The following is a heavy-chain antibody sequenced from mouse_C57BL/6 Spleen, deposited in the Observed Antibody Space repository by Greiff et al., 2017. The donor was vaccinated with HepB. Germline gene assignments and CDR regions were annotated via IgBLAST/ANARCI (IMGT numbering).Heavy chain of an antibody. D-gene: IGHD3-2*02. CDR1: GYTFTSYW. V-gene: IGHV1-69*01. CDR2: IDPSDSYT. CDR3: ARREGQLRPFFAY. J-gene: IGHJ3*01. Sequence: QVQLQQPGAELVMPGASVKLSCKASGYTFTSYWMHWVKQRPGQGLEWIGEIDPSDSYTNYNQKFKGKSTLNVDKSSSTAYMQLSSLTSEDSAVYYCARREGQLRPFFAYWGQGTLVTVSA.